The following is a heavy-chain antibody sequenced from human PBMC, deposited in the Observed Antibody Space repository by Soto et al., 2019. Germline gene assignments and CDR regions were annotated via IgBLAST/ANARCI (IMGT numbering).Heavy chain of an antibody. D-gene: IGHD6-13*01. CDR3: ARGSSPVDFDY. CDR2: INTYNGNT. CDR1: GYTFTNYG. V-gene: IGHV1-18*01. J-gene: IGHJ4*02. Sequence: QVQLVQSGAEVKKPGASVQVSCKASGYTFTNYGINWVRQAPGHGLEWMGWINTYNGNTNFAQRLQGRVTMTKEASTSTAYMELRSLRSDDTAVYYCARGSSPVDFDYWGQGTLVTVSS.